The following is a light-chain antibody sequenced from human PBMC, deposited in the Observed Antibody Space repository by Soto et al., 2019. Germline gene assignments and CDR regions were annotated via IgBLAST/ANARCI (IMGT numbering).Light chain of an antibody. CDR2: GAS. V-gene: IGKV3-20*01. Sequence: EIVLTQSQGPLSLSPGERATLSCRASQSVSSSYLAWYQQKPGQAPRLLIYGASSRATGIPDRFSGSGSGTDFTLTISSLEPEDFAVYYCQQYGSSPRTFGQGTKVEIK. CDR3: QQYGSSPRT. CDR1: QSVSSSY. J-gene: IGKJ1*01.